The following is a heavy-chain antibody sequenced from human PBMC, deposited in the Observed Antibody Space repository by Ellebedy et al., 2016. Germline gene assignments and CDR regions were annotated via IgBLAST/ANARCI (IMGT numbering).Heavy chain of an antibody. D-gene: IGHD4-17*01. J-gene: IGHJ4*02. Sequence: GESLKISXAPSGLTVSSFFMGWVRQAPGKGLEWVSTMRGDGAKTHLADSVKGRFTMSRDIPKNTVYLQMNRLRAVDTAVYYCRQGHYANYWGQGTLVTVSS. CDR3: RQGHYANY. CDR2: MRGDGAKT. V-gene: IGHV3-23*01. CDR1: GLTVSSFF.